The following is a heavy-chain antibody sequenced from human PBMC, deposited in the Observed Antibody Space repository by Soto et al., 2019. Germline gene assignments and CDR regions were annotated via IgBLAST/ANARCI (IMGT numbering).Heavy chain of an antibody. D-gene: IGHD2-15*01. Sequence: ASVKVSCKASGGTFSSYAISWVRQAPGQGLEWMGGIIPIFGIANYAQKFQGRVTITADKSTSTAYMELSSLRSEDTAVYYCARDATLMTITSSIWGQGTMVTVSS. CDR2: IIPIFGIA. CDR1: GGTFSSYA. CDR3: ARDATLMTITSSI. J-gene: IGHJ3*02. V-gene: IGHV1-69*10.